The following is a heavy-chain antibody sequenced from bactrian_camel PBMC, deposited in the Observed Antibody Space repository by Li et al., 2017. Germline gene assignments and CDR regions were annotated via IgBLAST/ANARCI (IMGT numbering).Heavy chain of an antibody. D-gene: IGHD6*01. CDR2: VTTGSGGRIT. V-gene: IGHV3S1*01. CDR3: AASAYQLPAGNRWNDRSYRY. Sequence: VQLVESGGGSVQAGGSLRLSCVASGLTVSNHYMAWFRQVPGKEREGVATVTTGSGGRITDYVDSVEGRFTISQDSAKNAVYLEMNHLKSEDTAMYYCAASAYQLPAGNRWNDRSYRYWGQGTQVTVS. CDR1: GLTVSNHY. J-gene: IGHJ4*01.